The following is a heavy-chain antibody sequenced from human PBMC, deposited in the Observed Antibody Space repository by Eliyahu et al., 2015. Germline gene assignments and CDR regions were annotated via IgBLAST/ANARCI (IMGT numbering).Heavy chain of an antibody. CDR2: IYSSDST. D-gene: IGHD5-12*01. Sequence: EVQLVESGGGLVQPGGSLRLSCAASGFTVSSNYMSWVRQAPGKGLEWVSVIYSSDSTNYADSVKGRFTISRDNSKNTLYLEMNSLTTEDTAVYYCARDRENGYDYGFWGQGTLVTVSS. V-gene: IGHV3-66*02. CDR3: ARDRENGYDYGF. J-gene: IGHJ4*02. CDR1: GFTVSSNY.